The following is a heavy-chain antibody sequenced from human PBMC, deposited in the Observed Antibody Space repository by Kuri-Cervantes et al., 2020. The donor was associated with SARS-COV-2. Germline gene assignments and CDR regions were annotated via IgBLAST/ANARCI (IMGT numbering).Heavy chain of an antibody. CDR1: GYTFTGYY. D-gene: IGHD1-1*01. J-gene: IGHJ4*02. Sequence: ASVKVSCKASGYTFTGYYMHWVRQAPGQGLEWMGWINPNSGGTNYAQKFQGRVTMTRDTSISTAYMELSRLRSDDTAVYYCAREDWNDAGVSDYWGQGTLVTVSS. CDR3: AREDWNDAGVSDY. V-gene: IGHV1-2*02. CDR2: INPNSGGT.